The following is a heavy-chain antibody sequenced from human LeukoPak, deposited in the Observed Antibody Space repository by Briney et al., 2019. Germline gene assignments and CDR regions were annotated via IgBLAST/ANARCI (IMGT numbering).Heavy chain of an antibody. D-gene: IGHD2-2*01. J-gene: IGHJ6*04. V-gene: IGHV1-46*01. CDR1: GYTFTSYY. Sequence: ASVKVSCKAPGYTFTSYYMHWVRQAPGQGLEWMGIINPSGGSTSYAQKFQGRVTMTRDTSTSTVYMELSSLRSEDTAVYYCARDHIVVVPAAMENYYYYGMDVWGKGTTVTVSS. CDR2: INPSGGST. CDR3: ARDHIVVVPAAMENYYYYGMDV.